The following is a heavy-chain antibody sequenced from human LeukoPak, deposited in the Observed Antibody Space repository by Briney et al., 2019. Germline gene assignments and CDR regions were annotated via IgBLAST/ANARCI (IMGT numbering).Heavy chain of an antibody. J-gene: IGHJ4*02. V-gene: IGHV3-23*01. D-gene: IGHD3-3*01. CDR1: GFTFSTYP. CDR2: IGAGGTT. CDR3: AKRGSKSGSLQGGFDY. Sequence: GESLKISCAASGFTFSTYPMSWVRQVPGKGLEWVSAIGAGGTTYYADSVKGRFTISRDNSKNTLYMQMTSLRAEDTAVYYCAKRGSKSGSLQGGFDYWGQGTLVTVSS.